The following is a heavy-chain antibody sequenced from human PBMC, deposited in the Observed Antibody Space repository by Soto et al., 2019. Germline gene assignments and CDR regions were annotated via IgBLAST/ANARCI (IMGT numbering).Heavy chain of an antibody. CDR3: ARDPEPQYYFDS. V-gene: IGHV3-11*01. J-gene: IGHJ4*02. CDR2: ISGSGGTT. Sequence: QPQLVESGGGLVKPGGSLRLSCAASRLTFSDYYMGWIRQAPGKGLEWISYISGSGGTTYYADSVKGQFTISRDNAKNSLYLHMNSLRVEDTAIYYCARDPEPQYYFDSWGQGTLVTVSS. CDR1: RLTFSDYY.